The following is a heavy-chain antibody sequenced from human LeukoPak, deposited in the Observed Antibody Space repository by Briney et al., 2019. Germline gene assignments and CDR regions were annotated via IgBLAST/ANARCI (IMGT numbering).Heavy chain of an antibody. CDR3: AKEFALRYFDWLLPSFDY. CDR1: GGSISSYY. CDR2: IYYSGST. J-gene: IGHJ4*02. V-gene: IGHV4-59*12. Sequence: SETLSLTCTVSGGSISSYYWSWIRQPPGEGLEWIGYIYYSGSTNYDPSLKSRVTISVDTSKNQFSLKLSSVTAADTAVYYCAKEFALRYFDWLLPSFDYWGQGTLVTVSS. D-gene: IGHD3-9*01.